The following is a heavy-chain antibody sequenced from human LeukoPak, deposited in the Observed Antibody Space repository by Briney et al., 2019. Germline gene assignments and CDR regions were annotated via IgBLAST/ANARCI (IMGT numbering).Heavy chain of an antibody. D-gene: IGHD5-12*01. V-gene: IGHV3-48*02. CDR1: GFTFSSYS. J-gene: IGHJ4*02. CDR3: ARVLKVATILTDDY. Sequence: GGSLRLSCAASGFTFSSYSMNWVRQAPGKGLEWVSYISSSSSTIYYADSVKGRFAISRDNAKNSLYLQMNSLRDEDTAVYYCARVLKVATILTDDYWGQGTLVTVSS. CDR2: ISSSSSTI.